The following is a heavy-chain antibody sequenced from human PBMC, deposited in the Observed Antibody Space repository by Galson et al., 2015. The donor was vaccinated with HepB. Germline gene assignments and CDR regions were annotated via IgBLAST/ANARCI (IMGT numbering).Heavy chain of an antibody. CDR2: ISSSGITT. V-gene: IGHV3-23*01. CDR3: AKDPSLEYYHDTPYFDY. D-gene: IGHD3-16*02. CDR1: IFTFSNYA. Sequence: SLRPSGAASIFTFSNYAMTWVRQAPGKGLEWVSSISSSGITTYYAVSVKGRFTISRDNSKNILFLQRNNLRAEDTAMYYCAKDPSLEYYHDTPYFDYWGQGTLVTVSS. J-gene: IGHJ4*02.